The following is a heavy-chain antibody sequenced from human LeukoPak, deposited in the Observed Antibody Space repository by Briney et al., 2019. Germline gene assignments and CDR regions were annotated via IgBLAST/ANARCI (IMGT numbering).Heavy chain of an antibody. CDR3: ARHWALGYCSSTSCSGDFDY. V-gene: IGHV4-39*01. D-gene: IGHD2-2*01. J-gene: IGHJ4*02. CDR1: GGSISSSSYY. Sequence: SETLSLTCTVSGGSISSSSYYWGWIRQPPGKGLEWIGSIYYSGSTYYNPSLKSRVTISVDTSKNQFSLKLSSVTAADTAVYYCARHWALGYCSSTSCSGDFDYWGQGTLVTVSS. CDR2: IYYSGST.